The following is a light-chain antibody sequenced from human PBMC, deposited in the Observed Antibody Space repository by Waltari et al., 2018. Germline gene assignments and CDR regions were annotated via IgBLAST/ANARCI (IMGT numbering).Light chain of an antibody. J-gene: IGKJ4*01. CDR2: KTS. V-gene: IGKV1-5*03. CDR3: QQYKSYPLT. CDR1: QSISSW. Sequence: DIQMTQSPSTLSASVGDRVTITCRASQSISSWLAWYQQKPGKDPKLLIYKTSSLESGVPSRFSGSGSETEFTLTISSLQPDDFATYYCQQYKSYPLTFGGGTKVEIK.